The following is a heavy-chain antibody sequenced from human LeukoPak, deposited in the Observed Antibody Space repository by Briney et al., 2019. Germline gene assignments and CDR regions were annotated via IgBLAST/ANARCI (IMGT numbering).Heavy chain of an antibody. CDR3: ARDIVVVPATFDY. V-gene: IGHV3-7*01. Sequence: GGSLRLSCAASGFTFSNYGMHWVRQAPGKGLEWVANINQDGGEKFYVDSVKGRFTISRDNAKNSLYLQMNSLRAEDTAMYYCARDIVVVPATFDYWGQGTLVSVSS. CDR2: INQDGGEK. J-gene: IGHJ4*02. D-gene: IGHD2-2*01. CDR1: GFTFSNYG.